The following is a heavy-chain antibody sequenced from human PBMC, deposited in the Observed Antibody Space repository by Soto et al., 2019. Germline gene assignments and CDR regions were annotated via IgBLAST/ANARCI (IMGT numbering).Heavy chain of an antibody. J-gene: IGHJ6*03. Sequence: QVQLQESGPGLVKPSQTLSLTCTVSGGSISSGGYYWSWIRQHPGKGLEWIGYIYYSGSTYYNPSLTSRVTISVDTSKNQFSLKLSSVTAADTAVYYCARSLGYCSSTSCYLGSYYYYYYMDVWGKGTTVTVSS. CDR1: GGSISSGGYY. CDR2: IYYSGST. V-gene: IGHV4-31*03. CDR3: ARSLGYCSSTSCYLGSYYYYYYMDV. D-gene: IGHD2-2*01.